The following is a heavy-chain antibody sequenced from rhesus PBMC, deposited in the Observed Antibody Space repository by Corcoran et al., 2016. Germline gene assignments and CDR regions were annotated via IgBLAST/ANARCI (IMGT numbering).Heavy chain of an antibody. D-gene: IGHD4-17*01. CDR1: GGSVSSSNW. J-gene: IGHJ4*01. CDR2: ISGSSGST. CDR3: AGTNYPFDY. Sequence: QVQLQESGPGLVKPSETLSLTCAVSGGSVSSSNWWSWIRQPPGKGLEWIGYISGSSGSTYYNPSLKSRVTISTDTSKNQFSLKLSSVTAADTAVYYCAGTNYPFDYCGQGVLVTVSS. V-gene: IGHV4-65*01.